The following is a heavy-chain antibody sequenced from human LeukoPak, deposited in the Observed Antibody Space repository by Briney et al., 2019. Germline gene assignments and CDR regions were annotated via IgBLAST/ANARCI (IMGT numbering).Heavy chain of an antibody. V-gene: IGHV4-39*07. CDR3: ARDLSIVVVTAKPIGVDY. J-gene: IGHJ4*02. CDR1: GGSISSSSYY. D-gene: IGHD2-21*02. CDR2: IYYSGST. Sequence: PSETLSLTCTVSGGSISSSSYYWGWIRQPPGKGLEWIGSIYYSGSTYYNPSLKSRVTISVDTSKNQFSLKLSSVTAADTAVYYCARDLSIVVVTAKPIGVDYWGQGTLVTVSS.